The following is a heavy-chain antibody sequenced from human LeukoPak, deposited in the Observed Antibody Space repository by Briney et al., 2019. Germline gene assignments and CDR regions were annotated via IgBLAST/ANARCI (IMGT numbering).Heavy chain of an antibody. Sequence: GGSLRLSCAASGFTVRSNYMSWVRQAPGKGLEWVAAIYSDSSTYYADSVKGRFTISRDNSKNTLYLQMNSLRAEDTAVYYCARECSSTSCYGMDVWGQGTTVTVSS. J-gene: IGHJ6*02. V-gene: IGHV3-53*05. CDR1: GFTVRSNY. D-gene: IGHD2-2*01. CDR2: IYSDSST. CDR3: ARECSSTSCYGMDV.